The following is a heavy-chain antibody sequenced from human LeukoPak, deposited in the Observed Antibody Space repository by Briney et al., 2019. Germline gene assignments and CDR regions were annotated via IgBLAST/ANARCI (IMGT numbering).Heavy chain of an antibody. CDR3: AREESPPFPDILTGYPDY. D-gene: IGHD3-9*01. V-gene: IGHV3-30*04. J-gene: IGHJ4*02. CDR2: ISYDGSNK. CDR1: GFTFSSYA. Sequence: GGSLRLSREASGFTFSSYAMHWVRQAPGKGLEWVAVISYDGSNKYYADSVKGRFTISRDNSKNTLYLQMNSLRAEDTAVYYCAREESPPFPDILTGYPDYWGQGTLVTVSS.